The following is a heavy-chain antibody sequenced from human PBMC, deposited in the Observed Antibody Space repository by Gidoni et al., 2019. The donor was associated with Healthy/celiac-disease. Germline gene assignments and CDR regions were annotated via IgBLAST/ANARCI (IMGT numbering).Heavy chain of an antibody. J-gene: IGHJ4*02. D-gene: IGHD2-2*01. CDR2: INPSGGST. CDR1: GYTFTSYY. CDR3: ARGGSIVVVPAATPDY. V-gene: IGHV1-46*01. Sequence: QVQLVQSGAEVKKPGASVKVSCKASGYTFTSYYMHWVRQAPGQGLEWMGIINPSGGSTSYAQKFQGRVTMTRDTSTSTVYMELSSLRSEDTAVYYCARGGSIVVVPAATPDYWGQGTLVTVSS.